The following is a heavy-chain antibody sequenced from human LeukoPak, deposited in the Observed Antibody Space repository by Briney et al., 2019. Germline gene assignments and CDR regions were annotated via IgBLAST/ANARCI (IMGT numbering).Heavy chain of an antibody. CDR2: ISGSGGST. CDR3: AKNPDYYDRSGYYYFDY. CDR1: GFTFSSYD. V-gene: IGHV3-23*01. Sequence: GGSLRLSCAASGFTFSSYDMSRVRQAPGKGLEWVSAISGSGGSTYSADSVKGRFTISRDNSKNTLYLQMNSLRAEDTAVYYCAKNPDYYDRSGYYYFDYWGQGTLVTVSS. D-gene: IGHD3-22*01. J-gene: IGHJ4*02.